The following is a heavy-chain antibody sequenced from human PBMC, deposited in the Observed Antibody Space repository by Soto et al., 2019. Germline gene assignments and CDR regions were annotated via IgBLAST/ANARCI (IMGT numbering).Heavy chain of an antibody. CDR3: ARVRGTAGKRYFDY. CDR2: TYYSGST. Sequence: SETLSLTCTVSGGSMIAYYWNWMRQPPGKGLQWIGYTYYSGSTTYNPSLKSRVTISVDSSRNQFSLKLDSVTPADTAVYYCARVRGTAGKRYFDYWGPGTLVTVSS. D-gene: IGHD6-13*01. CDR1: GGSMIAYY. J-gene: IGHJ4*02. V-gene: IGHV4-59*01.